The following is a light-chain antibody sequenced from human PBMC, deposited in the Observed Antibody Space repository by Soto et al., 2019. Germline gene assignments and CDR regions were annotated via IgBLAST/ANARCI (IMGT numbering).Light chain of an antibody. CDR3: QQYNNWPPWT. CDR1: QSISSN. Sequence: EVVMTQSPATLSVSPGERATLSCRASQSISSNLAWYQQKPGQPPRLLIYGASTRATGIPARFGGSGSGTEFTLTISGLQSEDFAVYYCQQYNNWPPWTFGQGTKVEIK. V-gene: IGKV3-15*01. CDR2: GAS. J-gene: IGKJ1*01.